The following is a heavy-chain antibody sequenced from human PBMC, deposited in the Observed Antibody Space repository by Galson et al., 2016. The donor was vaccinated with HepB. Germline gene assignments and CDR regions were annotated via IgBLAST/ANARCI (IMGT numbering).Heavy chain of an antibody. V-gene: IGHV4-59*02. CDR3: ATGGPTALNAFNV. J-gene: IGHJ3*01. CDR1: GGSVISHY. Sequence: SETLSLTCTVSGGSVISHYWSWMRQSPGKGLEWIGYIFYSWSTKYNPSLESRVSISIDMSENHFSLNLRSVTAADTAVYYRATGGPTALNAFNVWGRGTLVRVSS. CDR2: IFYSWST. D-gene: IGHD2-2*01.